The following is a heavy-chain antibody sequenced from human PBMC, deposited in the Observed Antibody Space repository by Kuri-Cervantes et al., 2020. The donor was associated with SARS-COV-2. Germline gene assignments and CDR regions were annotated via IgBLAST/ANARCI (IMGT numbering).Heavy chain of an antibody. Sequence: GESLKISCAASGFTFSSYAMSWVRQAPGKGLEWVSSISSSSSYIYYADSVKGRFTISRDNAKNSLYLQTNSLRAEDTAVYYCAREGDLTGLFDYWGQGTLVTVSS. J-gene: IGHJ4*02. D-gene: IGHD3-16*01. CDR1: GFTFSSYA. CDR3: AREGDLTGLFDY. V-gene: IGHV3-21*01. CDR2: ISSSSSYI.